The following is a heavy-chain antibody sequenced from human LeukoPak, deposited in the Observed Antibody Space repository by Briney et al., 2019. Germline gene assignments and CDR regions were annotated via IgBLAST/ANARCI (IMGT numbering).Heavy chain of an antibody. Sequence: GGSLRLSCAASGFTFSSYSMNWVRQAPGKGLEWVSSISSCSSYIYYADSVKGRFTISRDNAKNSLYLQMNSLRAEDTAVHYCARVGSSGAFDIWGQGTMVTVSS. J-gene: IGHJ3*02. D-gene: IGHD6-6*01. CDR3: ARVGSSGAFDI. CDR2: ISSCSSYI. V-gene: IGHV3-21*01. CDR1: GFTFSSYS.